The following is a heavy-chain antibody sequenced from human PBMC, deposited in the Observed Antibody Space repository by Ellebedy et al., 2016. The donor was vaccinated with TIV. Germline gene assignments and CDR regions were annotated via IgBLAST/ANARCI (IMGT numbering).Heavy chain of an antibody. V-gene: IGHV4-59*01. Sequence: SETLSLXXTVSGGSINRDYWVWIRQPPGKGLEWIGYTYYGGSFNYNPSLKSRVTISVDTSKNQYSLKLNSVTAADTALYYCARALRFGELDTWGQGMLVTVSS. J-gene: IGHJ5*02. CDR2: TYYGGSF. CDR1: GGSINRDY. CDR3: ARALRFGELDT. D-gene: IGHD3-10*01.